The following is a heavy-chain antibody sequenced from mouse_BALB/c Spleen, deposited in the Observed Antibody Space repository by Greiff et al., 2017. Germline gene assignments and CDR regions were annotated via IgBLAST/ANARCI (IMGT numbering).Heavy chain of an antibody. J-gene: IGHJ1*01. CDR2: ISYSGST. D-gene: IGHD1-1*01. CDR1: GYSITSDYA. Sequence: EVKLMESGPGLVKPSQSLSLTCTVTGYSITSDYAWNWIRQFPGNKLEWMGYISYSGSTSYNPSLKSRISITRDTSKNQFFLQLNSVTTEDTATYYCARSHTTVVAKYFDVWGAGTTVTVSS. CDR3: ARSHTTVVAKYFDV. V-gene: IGHV3-2*02.